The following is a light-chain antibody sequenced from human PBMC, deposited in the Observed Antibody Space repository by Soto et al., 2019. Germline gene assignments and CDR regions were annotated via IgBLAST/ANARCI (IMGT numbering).Light chain of an antibody. J-gene: IGLJ1*01. V-gene: IGLV2-14*03. CDR2: DVA. CDR1: SSDVGSYDY. Sequence: QSVPTQPASVSGSPGQSITISCTGTSSDVGSYDYVSWYQHHPGKAPKLMIYDVANRPSGVSNRFSGSKSGNTASLTISGLQAEDEADYYCNSYTSTRTYVFGTGTKVTVL. CDR3: NSYTSTRTYV.